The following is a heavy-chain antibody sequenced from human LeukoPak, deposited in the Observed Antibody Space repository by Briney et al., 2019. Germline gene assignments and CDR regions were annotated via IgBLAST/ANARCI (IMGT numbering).Heavy chain of an antibody. D-gene: IGHD6-19*01. J-gene: IGHJ4*02. CDR2: ISSSSSTI. Sequence: PGGSLRLSCAASGFTFSSYSMNWVRQAPGRGLEWDSYISSSSSTIYFADSVKGRFTISRDNAKNSLYLQMNSLRAEDTAVYYCARYHSSGRPAFDYWGQGTLVTVSS. CDR3: ARYHSSGRPAFDY. V-gene: IGHV3-48*01. CDR1: GFTFSSYS.